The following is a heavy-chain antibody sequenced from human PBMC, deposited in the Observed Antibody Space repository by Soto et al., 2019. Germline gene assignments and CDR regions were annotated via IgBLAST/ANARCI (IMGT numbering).Heavy chain of an antibody. V-gene: IGHV3-23*01. CDR1: GFTFSSYA. D-gene: IGHD2-15*01. CDR2: ISGSGGST. Sequence: GGSLRLSCAASGFTFSSYAMSWVRQAPGKGLEWVSAISGSGGSTYYADSVKGRFTISRDNSKNTLYLQMNSLRAEDTAVYYCAKRGIYTVVVVAASFDYWGQGTLVTVSS. CDR3: AKRGIYTVVVVAASFDY. J-gene: IGHJ4*02.